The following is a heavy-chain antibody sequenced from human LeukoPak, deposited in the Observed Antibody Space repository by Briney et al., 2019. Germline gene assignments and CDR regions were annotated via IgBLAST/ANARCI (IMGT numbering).Heavy chain of an antibody. V-gene: IGHV3-13*01. CDR2: IGSTGDT. Sequence: GGSLRLSCAASGFTFTSYDMHWVRQAPGKGLEWVSVIGSTGDTYYSGSVKGRFTISRENVKNSFYLQMNSLRAGDTAVYYCTRGVVGGLDPWGQGTLVTVSS. D-gene: IGHD2-15*01. J-gene: IGHJ5*02. CDR3: TRGVVGGLDP. CDR1: GFTFTSYD.